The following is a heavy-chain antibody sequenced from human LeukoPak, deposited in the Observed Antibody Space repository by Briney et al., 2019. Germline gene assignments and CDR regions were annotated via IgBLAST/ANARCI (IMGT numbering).Heavy chain of an antibody. CDR2: IKQDGSEK. CDR1: GFTFSSYW. CDR3: ARGDVDTAMVVGD. J-gene: IGHJ4*02. Sequence: PGGSLRLSCAASGFTFSSYWMSWVRQAPGKGLEWVANIKQDGSEKYYVDSVKGRFTISRDNAKNSLYLQMNSLRAEDTAVYYCARGDVDTAMVVGDWGQGTLVTVSS. V-gene: IGHV3-7*01. D-gene: IGHD5-18*01.